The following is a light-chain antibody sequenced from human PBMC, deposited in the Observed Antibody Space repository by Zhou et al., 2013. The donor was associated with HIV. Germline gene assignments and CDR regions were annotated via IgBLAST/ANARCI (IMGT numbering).Light chain of an antibody. Sequence: EIVLTQSPGTLSLSPGERATLSCRASQSVGNSYLAWYQQKPGQTPRLLIYGTSTRATGIPGRFTGSGSGTDFTLTFITLGPEDSAVYYCQQYASSPQTFGQGTKVEIK. CDR1: QSVGNSY. CDR2: GTS. J-gene: IGKJ2*01. CDR3: QQYASSPQT. V-gene: IGKV3-20*01.